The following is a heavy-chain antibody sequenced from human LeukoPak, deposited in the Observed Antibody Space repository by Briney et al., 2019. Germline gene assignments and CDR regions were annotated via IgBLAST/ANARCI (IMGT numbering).Heavy chain of an antibody. CDR1: GFTFSSYA. J-gene: IGHJ4*02. Sequence: GGSLRLSCSASGFTFSSYAMHWVRQAPGKGLEYVSATSSNGGSTYYADSVKGRFTISRDNSKNTLYLQMSSLRAEDTAVYYCATGDDYVWGSYRLLFDYWGQGTLVTVSS. CDR2: TSSNGGST. CDR3: ATGDDYVWGSYRLLFDY. D-gene: IGHD3-16*02. V-gene: IGHV3-64D*06.